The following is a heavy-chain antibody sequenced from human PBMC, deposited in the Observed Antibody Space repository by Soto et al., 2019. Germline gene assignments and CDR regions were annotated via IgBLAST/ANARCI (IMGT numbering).Heavy chain of an antibody. D-gene: IGHD6-13*01. Sequence: SVKVSCKASGGTFSSYAISWVRQAPGQGLEWMGGIIPIFGTANYAQKFQGRVTMTADESTSTAYMELSSLRSDDTAVYYCAREFTSKQLANYYYYGMDVWGQGTTVTVSS. CDR3: AREFTSKQLANYYYYGMDV. CDR1: GGTFSSYA. V-gene: IGHV1-69*13. CDR2: IIPIFGTA. J-gene: IGHJ6*02.